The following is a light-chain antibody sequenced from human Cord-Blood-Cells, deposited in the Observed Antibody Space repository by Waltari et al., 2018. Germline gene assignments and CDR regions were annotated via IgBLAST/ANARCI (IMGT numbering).Light chain of an antibody. CDR2: EVS. CDR3: CSYAGSSTWV. CDR1: SSDVGRYNL. V-gene: IGLV2-23*02. Sequence: QSALTQPASVSGSPGPSITISCTGTSSDVGRYNLVPWYQQHPGKAPKLMIYEVSKRPSGVSNRFSGSKSGNTASLTISGLQAEDEADYYCCSYAGSSTWVFGGGTKLTVL. J-gene: IGLJ3*02.